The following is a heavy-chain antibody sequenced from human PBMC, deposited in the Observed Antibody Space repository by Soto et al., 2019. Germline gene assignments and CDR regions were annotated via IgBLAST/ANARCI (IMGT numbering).Heavy chain of an antibody. J-gene: IGHJ4*02. CDR3: ARVNLYCSSTSCYADY. CDR2: ISYDGSNK. Sequence: GGSLRLSCAASGFTFSSYAMHWVRQAPGKGLEWVAVISYDGSNKYYADSVKGRFTISRDNSKNPLYLQMNSLRAEDTAVYYCARVNLYCSSTSCYADYWGQGTLVTVSS. CDR1: GFTFSSYA. D-gene: IGHD2-2*01. V-gene: IGHV3-30-3*01.